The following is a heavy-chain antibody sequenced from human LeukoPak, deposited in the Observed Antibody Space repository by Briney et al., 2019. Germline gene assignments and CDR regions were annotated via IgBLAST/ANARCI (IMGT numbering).Heavy chain of an antibody. J-gene: IGHJ6*02. CDR2: IYSGGST. Sequence: GGSLRPSCAASGFTVSSNYMSWVRQAPGKGLEWVSVIYSGGSTYYADSVKGRFTISRDNSKNTLYLQMNSLRAEDTAVYYCARDLLWFGELSYGMDVWGQGTTVTVSS. CDR3: ARDLLWFGELSYGMDV. V-gene: IGHV3-53*01. D-gene: IGHD3-10*01. CDR1: GFTVSSNY.